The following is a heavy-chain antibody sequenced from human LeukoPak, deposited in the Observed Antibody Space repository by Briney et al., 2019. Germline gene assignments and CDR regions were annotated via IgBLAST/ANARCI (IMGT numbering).Heavy chain of an antibody. J-gene: IGHJ1*01. V-gene: IGHV4-61*02. CDR3: AREIWGFGH. CDR1: GASITSGYYY. D-gene: IGHD3-3*01. Sequence: PSETLSLTCTVSGASITSGYYYWSWIRQPAGKGLEWIGRISTSGSTNYNPSLRSRVTISVDTSKNQFSLKLSSVTAADTAVYYCAREIWGFGHWGQGTLVTVSS. CDR2: ISTSGST.